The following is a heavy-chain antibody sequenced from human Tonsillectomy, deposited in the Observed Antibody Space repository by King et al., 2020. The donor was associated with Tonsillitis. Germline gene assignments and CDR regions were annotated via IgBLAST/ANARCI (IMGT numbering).Heavy chain of an antibody. D-gene: IGHD3-10*01. CDR2: ISYEGSDK. V-gene: IGHV3-30*18. CDR1: GFTFSNFG. Sequence: VQLVVSGGGVVQPGRSLRLSCTASGFTFSNFGMQWVRQAPGKGLEWVAFISYEGSDKYYADSVEGRFTLYRDNYKNTLYMQMNSLRAEDTAVYYCAKVRAMVRGVIITGPYYYFGMDVWGQGTPVTASS. J-gene: IGHJ6*02. CDR3: AKVRAMVRGVIITGPYYYFGMDV.